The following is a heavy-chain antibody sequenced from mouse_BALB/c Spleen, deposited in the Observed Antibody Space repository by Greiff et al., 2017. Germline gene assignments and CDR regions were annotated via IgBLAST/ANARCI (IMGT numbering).Heavy chain of an antibody. J-gene: IGHJ1*01. D-gene: IGHD2-2*01. CDR2: IDPANGNT. V-gene: IGHV14-3*02. Sequence: EVKLQESGAELVKPGASVKLSCTASGFNIKDTYMHWVKQRPEQGLEWIGRIDPANGNTKYDPKFQGKATITADTSSNTAYLQLSSLTSEDTAVYYCARDGYDGYFDVWGAGTTVTVSS. CDR1: GFNIKDTY. CDR3: ARDGYDGYFDV.